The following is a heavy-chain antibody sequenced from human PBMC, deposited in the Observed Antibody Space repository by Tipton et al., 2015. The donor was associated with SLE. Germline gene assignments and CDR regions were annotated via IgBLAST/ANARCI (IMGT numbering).Heavy chain of an antibody. CDR3: ARVAGWIEDAFDI. V-gene: IGHV4-34*01. Sequence: TLSLTCAVSGYSISSNYYWSWIRQPPGKGLEWIGEINHSGSTNYNPSLKSRVTISVDTSKNQFSLKLSSVTAADTAVYYCARVAGWIEDAFDIWGQGTMVTVSS. CDR1: GYSISSNYY. D-gene: IGHD2-2*03. CDR2: INHSGST. J-gene: IGHJ3*02.